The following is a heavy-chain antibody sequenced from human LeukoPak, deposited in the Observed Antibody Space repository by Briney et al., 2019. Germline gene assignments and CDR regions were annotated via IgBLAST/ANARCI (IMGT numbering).Heavy chain of an antibody. V-gene: IGHV4-38-2*02. D-gene: IGHD2-8*01. CDR3: ARSGDIVLMVVDY. CDR1: GYSISSGYY. J-gene: IGHJ4*02. CDR2: IYHSGST. Sequence: SETLSLTRTVSGYSISSGYYWGWIRQPPGKGLEWIGSIYHSGSTYYNPSLKSRVTISVDTSKNQFSLKLSSVTAADTAVYYCARSGDIVLMVVDYWGQGTLVTVSS.